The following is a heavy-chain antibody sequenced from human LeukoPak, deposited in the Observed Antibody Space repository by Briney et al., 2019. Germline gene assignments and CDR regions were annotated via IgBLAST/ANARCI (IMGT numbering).Heavy chain of an antibody. CDR3: AKGQELDDGVPDS. J-gene: IGHJ4*02. V-gene: IGHV3-23*01. Sequence: GGSLRLACTASGFTFSSLAMTWVRQAPGKGLEWVSTIRSNGDTTYNADSVKGRFTISRDNSKTTLYLELNSLRVEDTATFYCAKGQELDDGVPDSWGQGTMVTVSS. CDR2: IRSNGDTT. D-gene: IGHD1-1*01. CDR1: GFTFSSLA.